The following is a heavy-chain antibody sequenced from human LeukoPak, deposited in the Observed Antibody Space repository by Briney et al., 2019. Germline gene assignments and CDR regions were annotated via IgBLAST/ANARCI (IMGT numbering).Heavy chain of an antibody. J-gene: IGHJ6*03. Sequence: ASVKVSCKASGYTFTGYYMHWVRQAPGQGLEWMGWINPNSGGTNYAQKFQGRVTMTRDTSISTAYMELSRLRSDDTAVYYCARDGCSSTSCYGRGYYYYYYYMDVWGKGTTVTVSS. D-gene: IGHD2-2*01. CDR2: INPNSGGT. V-gene: IGHV1-2*02. CDR1: GYTFTGYY. CDR3: ARDGCSSTSCYGRGYYYYYYYMDV.